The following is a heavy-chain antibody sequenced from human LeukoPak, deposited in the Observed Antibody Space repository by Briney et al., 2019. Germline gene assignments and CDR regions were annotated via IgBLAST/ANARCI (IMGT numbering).Heavy chain of an antibody. J-gene: IGHJ4*02. CDR3: ARANIDPLLFDY. Sequence: SETLSLTCTVSGGSISSGDYYWSWIRQPPGKGLEWIGYIYYSGSTYYNPSLKSRVTISVDTSMNQFSLKLSSVTAADTAVYYCARANIDPLLFDYWGQGTLVTVSS. D-gene: IGHD2/OR15-2a*01. CDR2: IYYSGST. CDR1: GGSISSGDYY. V-gene: IGHV4-30-4*01.